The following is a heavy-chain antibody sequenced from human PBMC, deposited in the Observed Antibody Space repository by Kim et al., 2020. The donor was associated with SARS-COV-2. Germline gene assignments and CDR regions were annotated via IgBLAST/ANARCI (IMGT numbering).Heavy chain of an antibody. J-gene: IGHJ3*01. CDR2: INQDGSDE. Sequence: GGSLRLSCADSGLSFSSYWMTWVRQAPGKGLEWVANINQDGSDEVYLDSVKGRFTISRDNTENSLFLQLNSLRAEDTAVYYCARDPYDSDAYGAFDVWGQGTMVTVSS. CDR3: ARDPYDSDAYGAFDV. CDR1: GLSFSSYW. V-gene: IGHV3-7*01. D-gene: IGHD3-16*01.